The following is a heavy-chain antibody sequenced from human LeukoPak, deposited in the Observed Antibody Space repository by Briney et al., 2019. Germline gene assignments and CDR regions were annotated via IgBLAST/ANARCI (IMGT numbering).Heavy chain of an antibody. CDR1: GGSISSHY. Sequence: SETLSLTCTVSGGSISSHYWSWIRQPPGKGLEWIGYMYYNGSMNYNPSLKSRVTISADTSKNQFSLKLSSVTAADTAVYYCARDLSVTGWFDPWGQGTLVTVSS. J-gene: IGHJ5*02. CDR3: ARDLSVTGWFDP. D-gene: IGHD2/OR15-2a*01. V-gene: IGHV4-59*11. CDR2: MYYNGSM.